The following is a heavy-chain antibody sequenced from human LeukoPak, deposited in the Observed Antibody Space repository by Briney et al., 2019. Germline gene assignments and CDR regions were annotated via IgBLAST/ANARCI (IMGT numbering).Heavy chain of an antibody. CDR1: GFIFSSSG. Sequence: GGSLRLSCAASGFIFSSSGMSWVRQAPGKGLEWVSFIYSDNTHYSDSVKGRFTISRDNSKNTLYLQMNSLRAEDTAVYYCARRAGAYSHPYDYWGQGTLVTVSS. D-gene: IGHD4/OR15-4a*01. CDR2: IYSDNT. CDR3: ARRAGAYSHPYDY. V-gene: IGHV3-53*01. J-gene: IGHJ4*02.